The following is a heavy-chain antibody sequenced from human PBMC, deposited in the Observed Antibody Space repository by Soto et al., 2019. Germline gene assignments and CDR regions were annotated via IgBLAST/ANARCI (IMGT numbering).Heavy chain of an antibody. CDR1: EYTFIIYD. CDR2: MNPNSGNT. CDR3: ARARHSSGWTNNWFEP. D-gene: IGHD6-19*01. J-gene: IGHJ5*02. V-gene: IGHV1-8*01. Sequence: ASVKVSCKASEYTFIIYDINWVLQATGQGLEWMGWMNPNSGNTGYAQKFQGRLTMTRDTSISTAYMELSNLRSEDTAVYYCARARHSSGWTNNWFEPWGKGNLVTVDS.